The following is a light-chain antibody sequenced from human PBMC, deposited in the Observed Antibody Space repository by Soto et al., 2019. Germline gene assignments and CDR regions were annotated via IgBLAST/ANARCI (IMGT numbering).Light chain of an antibody. V-gene: IGKV1-39*01. CDR3: QQSFSTPYT. CDR2: TAS. J-gene: IGKJ2*01. CDR1: QRINKY. Sequence: DIQMTQSPSSLSASVGDSVTIPCRASQRINKYLKWYQQRSGRAPRLLIHTASSLHSGVPSRFSGSVSGSDFTLTISSLQPEDFTTYLCQQSFSTPYTFGQGTKLEI.